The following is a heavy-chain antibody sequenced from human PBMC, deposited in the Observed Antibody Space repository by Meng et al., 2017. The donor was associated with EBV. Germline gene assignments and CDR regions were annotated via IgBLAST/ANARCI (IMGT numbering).Heavy chain of an antibody. V-gene: IGHV3-23*04. CDR1: GFTFGSYA. CDR3: ANNPY. CDR2: ISGSGGST. J-gene: IGHJ4*02. Sequence: EGQVGGAGGSLGEPGGVLRLACAASGFTFGSYAMSWVRQAPGKGLEWVTAISGSGGSTYYADTVKGRFTISRDKSKNTLYLQMNSLRAEDTAVYYCANNPYWCQGTLVTVSS.